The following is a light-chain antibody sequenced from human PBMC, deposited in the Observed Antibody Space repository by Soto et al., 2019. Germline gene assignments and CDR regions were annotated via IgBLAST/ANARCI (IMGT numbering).Light chain of an antibody. J-gene: IGLJ3*02. V-gene: IGLV2-14*01. CDR3: SSYTSSSLWV. Sequence: QSVLTQPVSVSGSPGQSITISCTGTSSDVGGYNYVSWYQQHPGKAPKLMIYDVSNRPSGVSNRFSGSKSGNTASLTISGLQAEDEADYYCSSYTSSSLWVFGGGTKLTVL. CDR1: SSDVGGYNY. CDR2: DVS.